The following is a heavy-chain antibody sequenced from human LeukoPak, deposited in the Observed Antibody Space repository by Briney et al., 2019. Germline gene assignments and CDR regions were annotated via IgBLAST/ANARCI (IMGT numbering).Heavy chain of an antibody. CDR1: GFTVSSNY. CDR2: INSGGST. CDR3: ARGADIVGASRSPFDI. Sequence: GGSLRLSCAASGFTVSSNYVSWVRQAPGKGLEWVSVINSGGSTYYADSVKGRFTISRDNSQNTLFLQMNSLRAEDTAVYYCARGADIVGASRSPFDIWGQGTMVTVSS. J-gene: IGHJ3*02. V-gene: IGHV3-53*01. D-gene: IGHD1-26*01.